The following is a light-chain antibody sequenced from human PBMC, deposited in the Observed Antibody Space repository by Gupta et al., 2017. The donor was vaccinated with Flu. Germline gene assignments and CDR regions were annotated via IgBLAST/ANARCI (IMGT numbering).Light chain of an antibody. CDR1: QDVSVW. CDR3: QQADSLPYT. CDR2: ASS. J-gene: IGKJ2*01. V-gene: IGKV1D-12*01. Sequence: IQVTQSPSSVSASVGDRVSITCRTSQDVSVWLAWYQQKPGEAPKLLISASSDLQSGVPSRFSGSGSGTHFTLTISRLQTEDFGTYYCQQADSLPYTFGQGTKLEIK.